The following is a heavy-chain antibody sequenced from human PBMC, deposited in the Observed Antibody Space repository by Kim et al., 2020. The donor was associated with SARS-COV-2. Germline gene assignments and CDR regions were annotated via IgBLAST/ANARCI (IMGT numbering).Heavy chain of an antibody. Sequence: YADYVKGRFTISRDNYKNTLYLQMNSLRAEDTDVYSCAQDSSSSKYYLDYWGQGTLVTVSS. D-gene: IGHD6-6*01. J-gene: IGHJ4*02. CDR3: AQDSSSSKYYLDY. V-gene: IGHV3-33*06.